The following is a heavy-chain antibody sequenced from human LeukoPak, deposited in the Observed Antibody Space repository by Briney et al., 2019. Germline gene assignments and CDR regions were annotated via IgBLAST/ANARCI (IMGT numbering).Heavy chain of an antibody. CDR3: ARTYYDSSGYYGVMDY. CDR2: IYHSGST. CDR1: GGSISSSNW. V-gene: IGHV4-4*02. Sequence: SETLSLTCAVSGGSISSSNWWSWVRQPPGKGLEWIGEIYHSGSTNYNPSLKSRVTISVDKSKNQFSLKLSSVTAADTAVYYCARTYYDSSGYYGVMDYWGQEPWSPSPQ. D-gene: IGHD3-22*01. J-gene: IGHJ4*01.